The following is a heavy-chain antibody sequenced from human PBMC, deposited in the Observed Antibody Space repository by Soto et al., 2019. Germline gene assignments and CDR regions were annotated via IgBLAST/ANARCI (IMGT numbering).Heavy chain of an antibody. CDR3: ARWLNTLEWEGYWNSFMDV. D-gene: IGHD1-1*01. V-gene: IGHV4-59*08. J-gene: IGHJ6*03. Sequence: SETLSLTCTVSGGSISSYYWNWIRQPPGKGLEWIGYIYYTGSTNYNPSLESRVTMSVDPSRGQFSLELSSVTAADTAVYYCARWLNTLEWEGYWNSFMDVWAKGTTVTVSS. CDR2: IYYTGST. CDR1: GGSISSYY.